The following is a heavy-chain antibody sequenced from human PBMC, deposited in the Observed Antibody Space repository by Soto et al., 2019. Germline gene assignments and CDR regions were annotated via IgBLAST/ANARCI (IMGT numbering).Heavy chain of an antibody. CDR1: GFSISGSY. CDR3: ERSVEVTGAHIDY. Sequence: SGTLSLTCSVSGFSISGSYCSWIRQSPGKGLEWLGYVYYTGSTNYSPSIMSRVSISVDTSKNEFSLRLSSVTAAEKAVYFCERSVEVTGAHIDYWGQGTKVTVSS. D-gene: IGHD2-2*01. CDR2: VYYTGST. J-gene: IGHJ4*02. V-gene: IGHV4-59*01.